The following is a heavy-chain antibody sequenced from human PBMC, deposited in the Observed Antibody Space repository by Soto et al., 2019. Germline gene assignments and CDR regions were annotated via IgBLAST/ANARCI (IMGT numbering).Heavy chain of an antibody. Sequence: QLQLQESVPGLVKPSETLSLTCSVSGGSISSSSYYWGWIRQPPGKGLQWIGTIYYSGSTYYNPSLKSRVTISVDTSKNQFSLKLSSVTAADTAVYYCASSDGGSTIDYWGQGALVTVSS. CDR2: IYYSGST. V-gene: IGHV4-39*01. CDR3: ASSDGGSTIDY. CDR1: GGSISSSSYY. J-gene: IGHJ4*02.